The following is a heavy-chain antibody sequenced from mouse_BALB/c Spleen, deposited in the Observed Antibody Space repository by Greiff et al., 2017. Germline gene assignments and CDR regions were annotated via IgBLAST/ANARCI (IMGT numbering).Heavy chain of an antibody. CDR3: ARSYYGSSYGYFDV. CDR2: ISSGSSTI. V-gene: IGHV5-17*02. CDR1: GFTFSSFG. D-gene: IGHD1-1*01. Sequence: EVHLVESGGGLVQPGGSRKLSCAASGFTFSSFGMHWVRQAPEKGLEWVAYISSGSSTIYYADTVKGRFTISRDNPKNTLFLQMTSLRSEDTAMYYCARSYYGSSYGYFDVWGAGTTVTVSS. J-gene: IGHJ1*01.